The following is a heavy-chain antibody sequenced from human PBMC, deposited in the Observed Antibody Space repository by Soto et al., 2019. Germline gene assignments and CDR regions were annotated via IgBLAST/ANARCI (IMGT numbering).Heavy chain of an antibody. Sequence: SETLSLTCTVSGGSIISGDYYWIWIRQPPGKGLEWIGYIYYSGSTYYNPSLKSRVTISVDTSKNQFSLKLSSVTAADTAVYYCARGSLEWLFSWFDPWGQGTLVTVSS. CDR3: ARGSLEWLFSWFDP. D-gene: IGHD3-3*01. V-gene: IGHV4-30-4*01. J-gene: IGHJ5*02. CDR2: IYYSGST. CDR1: GGSIISGDYY.